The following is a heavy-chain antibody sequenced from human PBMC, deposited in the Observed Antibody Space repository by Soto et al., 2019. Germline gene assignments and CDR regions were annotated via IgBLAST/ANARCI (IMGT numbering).Heavy chain of an antibody. V-gene: IGHV3-23*01. CDR3: AGGIAAASFDY. D-gene: IGHD6-13*01. Sequence: GGSLRLSCAASGFTFSSYAMSWVRQAPGKGPEWVSAISDSGDSAYYADSMRGRFTISRDNSKNTLYVQMNSLRVEDTAVYYCAGGIAAASFDYWGQGTLVTVSS. CDR2: ISDSGDSA. J-gene: IGHJ4*02. CDR1: GFTFSSYA.